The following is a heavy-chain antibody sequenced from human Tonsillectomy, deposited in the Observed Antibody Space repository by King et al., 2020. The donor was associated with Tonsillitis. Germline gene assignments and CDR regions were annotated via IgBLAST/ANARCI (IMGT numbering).Heavy chain of an antibody. CDR1: DFTFGTYT. V-gene: IGHV3-30-3*01. CDR3: ATAAVGDLLPPYYYYGMDV. J-gene: IGHJ6*02. CDR2: ISYDGSNN. D-gene: IGHD3-10*01. Sequence: VQLVESGGGVVQPGRSLRLSCTASDFTFGTYTMHWVRQAPGKGLEWVAVISYDGSNNYYADSVKGRFTISRDNSKNTLFLQMNSLRPEDTAVYYCATAAVGDLLPPYYYYGMDVWGQGTTVTVSS.